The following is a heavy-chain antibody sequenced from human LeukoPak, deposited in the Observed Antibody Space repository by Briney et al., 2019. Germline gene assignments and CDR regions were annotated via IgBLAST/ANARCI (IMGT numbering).Heavy chain of an antibody. Sequence: PSETLSLTCTVSGDSITISSYYWGWIRQPPGKGLEWLGSIYYSGGTNYNPSLKSRVTISVDASKNQFSLKLSSVTAADTAVYYCAGGGNSLFADYWGQGTLVTVSS. V-gene: IGHV4-39*07. CDR3: AGGGNSLFADY. D-gene: IGHD4-23*01. CDR2: IYYSGGT. J-gene: IGHJ4*02. CDR1: GDSITISSYY.